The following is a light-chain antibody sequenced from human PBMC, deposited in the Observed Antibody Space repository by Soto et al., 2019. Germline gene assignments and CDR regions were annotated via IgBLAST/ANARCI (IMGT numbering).Light chain of an antibody. V-gene: IGKV3D-15*01. J-gene: IGKJ1*01. Sequence: EIVMTQSPATLSVSPGERATLSCRASQRVSRNLAWYQQKPGQAPRLLIYDASNRATGIPARFSGSGSGTDFTLTISSLEPEDFAVYYCQQYNNWPPWTFGQGTKVDI. CDR1: QRVSRN. CDR3: QQYNNWPPWT. CDR2: DAS.